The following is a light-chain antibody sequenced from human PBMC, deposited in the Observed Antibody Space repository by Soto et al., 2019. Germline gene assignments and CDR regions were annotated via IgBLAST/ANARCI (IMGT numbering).Light chain of an antibody. CDR2: WAS. CDR3: QQYYSTPYT. CDR1: QSVLYSSNNKNY. J-gene: IGKJ2*01. Sequence: DIVMTQSPDSLVVSLGERATINCKSSQSVLYSSNNKNYLAWYQQKPGQPPKLLIYWASTRESGVPDRFSGSGYGTDFTLTISSLQAEDVAVYYCQQYYSTPYTFGQGTNLEIK. V-gene: IGKV4-1*01.